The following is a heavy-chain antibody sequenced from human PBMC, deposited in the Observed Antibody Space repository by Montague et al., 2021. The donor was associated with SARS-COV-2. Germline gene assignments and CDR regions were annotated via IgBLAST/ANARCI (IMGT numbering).Heavy chain of an antibody. J-gene: IGHJ4*02. Sequence: SETLSLTCTVSGDSITKHYWGWIRQPPGKGLEWIGYVYYTGTTNXXPSLKIRVTMSLYTSKNQFSLDLKSVTAADTAVYYCARTYCITPSCQALSSDYWGQGALVAVSA. D-gene: IGHD2-2*01. V-gene: IGHV4-59*08. CDR1: GDSITKHY. CDR3: ARTYCITPSCQALSSDY. CDR2: VYYTGTT.